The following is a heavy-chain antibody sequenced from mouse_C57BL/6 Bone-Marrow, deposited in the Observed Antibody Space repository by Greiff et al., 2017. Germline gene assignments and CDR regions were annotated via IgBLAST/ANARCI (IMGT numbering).Heavy chain of an antibody. CDR2: ISYDGSN. D-gene: IGHD2-2*01. CDR3: ARDGYYFDY. CDR1: GYSITSGYY. V-gene: IGHV3-6*01. Sequence: DVKLQESGPGLVKPSQSLSLTCSVTGYSITSGYYWNWIRQFPGNKLEWMGYISYDGSNNYNPSLKNRISISRDTSKNQFFLQLNSVTTEDTATYYCARDGYYFDYGGQGTTLTVSS. J-gene: IGHJ2*01.